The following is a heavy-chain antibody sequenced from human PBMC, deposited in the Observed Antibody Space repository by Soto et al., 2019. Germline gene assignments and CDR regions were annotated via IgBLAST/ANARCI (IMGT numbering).Heavy chain of an antibody. V-gene: IGHV1-3*01. D-gene: IGHD3-10*01. CDR3: AREPLGTMVRGPHLYYFDY. CDR2: INAGNGNT. Sequence: ASVKVSCKASGYTFTSYAMHWVRQAPGQRLEWMGWINAGNGNTNYAQKFQGRVTITADESTSTAYMELSSLRSEDTAVYYCAREPLGTMVRGPHLYYFDYWGQGTLVTVSS. CDR1: GYTFTSYA. J-gene: IGHJ4*02.